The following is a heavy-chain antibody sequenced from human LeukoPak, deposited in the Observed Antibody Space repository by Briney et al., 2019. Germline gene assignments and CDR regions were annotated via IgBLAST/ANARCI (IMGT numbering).Heavy chain of an antibody. CDR3: AAVPRDTIFGVVIPDY. V-gene: IGHV4-4*07. J-gene: IGHJ4*02. CDR1: GGSISSYY. D-gene: IGHD3-3*01. Sequence: PSQTLSLTCTVSGGSISSYYWSWIRQPAGKGLEWIGRIYTSGSTNYNPSLKSRVTMSVDTSKNQFSLKLSSVTAADTAVYYCAAVPRDTIFGVVIPDYWGQGTLVTVSS. CDR2: IYTSGST.